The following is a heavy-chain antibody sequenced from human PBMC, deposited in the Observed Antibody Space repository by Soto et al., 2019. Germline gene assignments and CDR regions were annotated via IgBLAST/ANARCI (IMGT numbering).Heavy chain of an antibody. J-gene: IGHJ4*02. V-gene: IGHV1-2*02. CDR2: INPNSGGT. Sequence: QVQLVQSGAEVKKPGASVKVSCKASGYTFTDYQMHWVRQAPGQGLEWMGWINPNSGGTNYAQKFKGRVPMTRDTSITKAYMELSRLTSDDTAIYYCAREWGGNIAYYSSDHWGQGTLVTVSS. CDR1: GYTFTDYQ. CDR3: AREWGGNIAYYSSDH. D-gene: IGHD3-16*01.